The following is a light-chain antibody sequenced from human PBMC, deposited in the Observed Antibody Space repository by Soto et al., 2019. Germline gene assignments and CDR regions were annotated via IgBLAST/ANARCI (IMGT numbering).Light chain of an antibody. J-gene: IGKJ3*01. CDR1: QSVSSSY. CDR2: GAS. CDR3: QQYRSSLFT. Sequence: EIVFTQSPGTLSLSPGERATLSCRASQSVSSSYLAWYQQKPGQAPRLLIYGASSRATGIPDRFSGSGSGTDFTLTITRLEAEDFAAYYCQQYRSSLFTFGPGTKVDI. V-gene: IGKV3-20*01.